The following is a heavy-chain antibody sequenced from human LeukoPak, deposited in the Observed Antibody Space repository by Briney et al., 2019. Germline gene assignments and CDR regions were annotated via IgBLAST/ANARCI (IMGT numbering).Heavy chain of an antibody. CDR2: INSDGSST. V-gene: IGHV3-74*01. CDR1: GFTFSSYW. D-gene: IGHD6-19*01. CDR3: VRALHGWYSGYFDY. Sequence: GGSLRLSCAASGFTFSSYWMHWVRQAPGKGLVWVSRINSDGSSTSYADSVKGRFTISRDNAKNTLYLQMNSRRAEDTAVYYCVRALHGWYSGYFDYWGQGTLVTVSS. J-gene: IGHJ4*02.